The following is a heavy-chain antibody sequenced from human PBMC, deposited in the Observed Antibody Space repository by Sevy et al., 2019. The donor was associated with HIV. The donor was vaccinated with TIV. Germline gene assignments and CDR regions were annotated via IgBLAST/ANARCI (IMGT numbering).Heavy chain of an antibody. Sequence: GESLKISCAASGFTFSDYYMSWIRQAPGKGLEWVSYISSSGSTIYYADSVKGRFTISRDNAKNSLYLQMNSLRAEDTAVYYCARGATEHDAFDIWGQGTMVTVSS. CDR2: ISSSGSTI. V-gene: IGHV3-11*01. CDR3: ARGATEHDAFDI. CDR1: GFTFSDYY. J-gene: IGHJ3*02.